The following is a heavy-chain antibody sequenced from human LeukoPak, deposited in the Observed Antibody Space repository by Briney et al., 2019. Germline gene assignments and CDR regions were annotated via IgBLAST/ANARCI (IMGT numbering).Heavy chain of an antibody. CDR2: ISSSSSYI. CDR3: ARDVERYSGTYAFDI. CDR1: GFTFSSYS. V-gene: IGHV3-21*01. J-gene: IGHJ3*02. Sequence: PGGSLRLSCAASGFTFSSYSMNWVRQAPGKGLERVSSISSSSSYIYYADSVKGRFTISRDNAKNSLYLQMNSLRAEDTAVYYCARDVERYSGTYAFDIWGQGTMVTVSS. D-gene: IGHD1-26*01.